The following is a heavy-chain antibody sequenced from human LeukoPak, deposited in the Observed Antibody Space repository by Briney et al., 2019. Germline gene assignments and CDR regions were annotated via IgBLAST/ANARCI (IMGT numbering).Heavy chain of an antibody. Sequence: GSSVKVSCKASGGTFSSYAISWVRQAPGQGLEWMGGIIPISGVVNYAQKFQGRVTITAGKSTSTAYMELSSLRSEDTAVYYCARGGHSGYDYSDYWGQGTLVTVSS. J-gene: IGHJ4*02. CDR2: IIPISGVV. CDR1: GGTFSSYA. D-gene: IGHD5-12*01. V-gene: IGHV1-69*17. CDR3: ARGGHSGYDYSDY.